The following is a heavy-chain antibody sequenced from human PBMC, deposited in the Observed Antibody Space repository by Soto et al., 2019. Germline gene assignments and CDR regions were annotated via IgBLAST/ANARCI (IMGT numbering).Heavy chain of an antibody. Sequence: GAPVEPSWKDCGFSYANKYGWWVRQDNGQGLEWMGWMNPGSGGTIYAQKFQGRVSMTRDTSTSTVYMELSSLRSDDTAVYYCARDIAADGRGRWFDPWGKGSVVPVSS. D-gene: IGHD6-13*01. CDR2: MNPGSGGT. V-gene: IGHV1-46*01. CDR3: ARDIAADGRGRWFDP. J-gene: IGHJ5*02. CDR1: GFSYANKY.